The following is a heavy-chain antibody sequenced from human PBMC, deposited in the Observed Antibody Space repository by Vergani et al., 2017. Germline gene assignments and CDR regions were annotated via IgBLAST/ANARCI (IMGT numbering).Heavy chain of an antibody. D-gene: IGHD3-10*01. Sequence: QVQLQESGPGLVKPSETLPLTCTVSGGSISSYYWSWIRQPPGKGLEWIGYIYYSGSTNYNPSLKSRVTISVDTSKNQFSLKLSSVTAADTAVNYCAREARITXVRESYYYYYYMDVWGKGTTVTVSS. CDR1: GGSISSYY. CDR2: IYYSGST. CDR3: AREARITXVRESYYYYYYMDV. V-gene: IGHV4-59*01. J-gene: IGHJ6*03.